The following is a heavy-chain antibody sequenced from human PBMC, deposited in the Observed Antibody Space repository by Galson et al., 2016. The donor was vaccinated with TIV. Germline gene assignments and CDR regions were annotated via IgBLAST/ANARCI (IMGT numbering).Heavy chain of an antibody. CDR1: GFTLNTYA. CDR2: FRSGNCDT. J-gene: IGHJ5*02. CDR3: ARGNVARAPLPISGWSNWFDP. Sequence: SLRLSCAASGFTLNTYAMTWFRQAPGRGLEWVSSFRSGNCDTLYAASVKGRFTISRDDSKNTLFLQMNSLAVEDTALYYCARGNVARAPLPISGWSNWFDPWGQGTQVTVSS. D-gene: IGHD6-19*01. V-gene: IGHV3-23*01.